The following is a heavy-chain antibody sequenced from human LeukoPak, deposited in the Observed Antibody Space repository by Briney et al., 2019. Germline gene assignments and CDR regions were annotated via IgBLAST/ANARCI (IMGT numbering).Heavy chain of an antibody. CDR1: GYTFTTYW. J-gene: IGHJ3*02. D-gene: IGHD7-27*01. Sequence: GESLKISCKGSGYTFTTYWIGWVRQMPGKGLEWMGIIYPGDSDTRYSPSFQGQVTISADKSITAAYLQWSSLKASDTAMYYCASHPHWGDAFDIWGQGTMVTVSS. V-gene: IGHV5-51*01. CDR3: ASHPHWGDAFDI. CDR2: IYPGDSDT.